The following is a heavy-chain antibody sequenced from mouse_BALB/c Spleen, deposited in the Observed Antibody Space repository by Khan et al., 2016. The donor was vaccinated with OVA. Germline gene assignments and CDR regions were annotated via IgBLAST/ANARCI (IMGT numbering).Heavy chain of an antibody. CDR3: ARSTYLYAFVY. V-gene: IGHV3-8*02. Sequence: EVQLQESGPSLVKPSQSLSLTCSVTGDSITTGYWNWIRQFPGNKLEYMGYITYTSYTYYNPYLNSRISITRHTSNNQYYLQLNSVTDEDIATCYCARSTYLYAFVYWGQGTLVTVSA. CDR2: ITYTSYT. J-gene: IGHJ3*01. CDR1: GDSITTGY. D-gene: IGHD2-1*01.